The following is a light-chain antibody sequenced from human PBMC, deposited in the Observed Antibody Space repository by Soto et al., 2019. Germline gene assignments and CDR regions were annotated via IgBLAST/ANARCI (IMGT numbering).Light chain of an antibody. J-gene: IGLJ2*01. CDR3: QSYDSSLSGVV. CDR2: GNS. CDR1: SSNIGAGYD. Sequence: QSVLTQPPSVSGAPGQRVTISCTGSSSNIGAGYDVHWYQQLPGTAPKLLIYGNSNRPSGVPDRFSGSKSGTSASLAITVLQAEDDADYYCQSYDSSLSGVVFGGGTKLTVL. V-gene: IGLV1-40*01.